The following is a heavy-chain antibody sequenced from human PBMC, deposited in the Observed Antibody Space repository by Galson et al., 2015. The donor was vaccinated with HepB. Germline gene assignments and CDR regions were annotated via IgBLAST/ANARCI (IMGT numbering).Heavy chain of an antibody. D-gene: IGHD6-13*01. CDR3: AKTRGHSSSWYGVLGEYFQH. CDR2: ISYDGSNK. Sequence: SLRLSCAASGFTFSSYGMHWVRQAPGKGLEWVAVISYDGSNKYYADSVKGRFTISRDNSKNTLYLQMNSLRAEDTAVYYCAKTRGHSSSWYGVLGEYFQHWGQGTLVTVSS. V-gene: IGHV3-30*18. CDR1: GFTFSSYG. J-gene: IGHJ1*01.